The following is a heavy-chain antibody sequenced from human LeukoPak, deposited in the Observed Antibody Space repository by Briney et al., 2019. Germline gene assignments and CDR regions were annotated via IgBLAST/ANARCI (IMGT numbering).Heavy chain of an antibody. V-gene: IGHV4-38-2*02. Sequence: PSETLSLTCTVSGYSISSGYYWGWIRQPPGKGLEWIGSIYHSGSTYYNPSLKSRVTISVDTSKNQFSLKLSSVTAADTAVYYCARGTGYKTDYWGQGTLVTVSS. CDR1: GYSISSGYY. D-gene: IGHD5-24*01. J-gene: IGHJ4*02. CDR2: IYHSGST. CDR3: ARGTGYKTDY.